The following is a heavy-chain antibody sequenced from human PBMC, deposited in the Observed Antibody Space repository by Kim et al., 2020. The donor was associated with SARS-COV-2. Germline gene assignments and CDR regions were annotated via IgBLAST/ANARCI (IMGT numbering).Heavy chain of an antibody. CDR2: ITGTGGDT. J-gene: IGHJ4*02. D-gene: IGHD6-13*01. Sequence: GGSLRLSCVASGFTFSNYAMSWVRQAPGKGLEWVSAITGTGGDTYHADSVKGRFTISRDNSRSTLYMQMNTLRAEDTALYFCAKGSDTSRPYHFDYWGQGTLVTVSS. CDR1: GFTFSNYA. CDR3: AKGSDTSRPYHFDY. V-gene: IGHV3-23*01.